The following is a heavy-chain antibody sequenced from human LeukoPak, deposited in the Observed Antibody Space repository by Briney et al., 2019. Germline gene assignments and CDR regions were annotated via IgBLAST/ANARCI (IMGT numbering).Heavy chain of an antibody. J-gene: IGHJ4*02. CDR2: ISGPSSHT. D-gene: IGHD6-19*01. CDR1: GFTFSGFA. CDR3: ATQVSGQWLTPDSG. V-gene: IGHV3-23*01. Sequence: GGSLRLSCVASGFTFSGFAMIWVRQAPGKWLQWVSAISGPSSHTYYADSVRGRFTISRDNSRNTLYLQMNSLTVEDTAVYYCATQVSGQWLTPDSGWGQGTLVTVSS.